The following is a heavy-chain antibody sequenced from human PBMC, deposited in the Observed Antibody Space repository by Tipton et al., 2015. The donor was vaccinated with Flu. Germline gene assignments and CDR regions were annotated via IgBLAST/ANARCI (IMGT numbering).Heavy chain of an antibody. CDR1: GGSFSGYY. J-gene: IGHJ4*02. V-gene: IGHV4-34*01. Sequence: TLSLTCAVYGGSFSGYYWSWIRQPPGKGLEWIGDINHSGSTNYNPSLKSRVTISVDTSKNQSSLKLSSVTAADTAVYYCARRPRYYYGSGSCYFDYWGQGTLVTVSS. CDR2: INHSGST. CDR3: ARRPRYYYGSGSCYFDY. D-gene: IGHD3-10*01.